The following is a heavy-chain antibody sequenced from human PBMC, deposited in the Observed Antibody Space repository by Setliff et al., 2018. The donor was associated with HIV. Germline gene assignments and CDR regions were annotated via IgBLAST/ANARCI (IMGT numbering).Heavy chain of an antibody. CDR2: INHSGST. Sequence: SETLSLTCVVYGGSFSGYYWSWIRQPPGQGLEWIGDINHSGSTNYNPSLKSRVTISVDTSKNQFSLKLTSVTAADTAVYYCARGRDIAGHDAYDIWGQGTMVTVSS. D-gene: IGHD2-21*02. CDR3: ARGRDIAGHDAYDI. J-gene: IGHJ3*02. V-gene: IGHV4-34*01. CDR1: GGSFSGYY.